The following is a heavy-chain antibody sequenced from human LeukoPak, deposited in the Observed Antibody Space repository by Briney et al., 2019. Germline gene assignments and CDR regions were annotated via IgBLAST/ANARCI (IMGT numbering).Heavy chain of an antibody. D-gene: IGHD6-25*01. V-gene: IGHV3-48*04. Sequence: GGSLRLSCAASGFTFSSYSMNWVRQAPGKGLEWVSYISSSSSTIYYADSVKGRFTISRDNSKNSLYLQMNSLRPEDTALYYCAKTYSSAWGELGYWGQGTLVTVSS. CDR3: AKTYSSAWGELGY. J-gene: IGHJ4*02. CDR2: ISSSSSTI. CDR1: GFTFSSYS.